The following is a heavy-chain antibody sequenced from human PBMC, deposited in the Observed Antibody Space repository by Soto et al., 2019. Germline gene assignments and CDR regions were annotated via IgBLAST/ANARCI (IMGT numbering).Heavy chain of an antibody. CDR3: GRNIESVGPRGNDAFDV. Sequence: QVQLVQSGADLKKPGASVNISCTASGFTFSDNLINWVRQVPGQGLEWMGWLNPDTGNTRYSETFQGRVTISRRPSASIAYLELRGLENEDTALYFCGRNIESVGPRGNDAFDVWGQGTMITVSS. CDR2: LNPDTGNT. V-gene: IGHV1-3*01. D-gene: IGHD3-16*01. CDR1: GFTFSDNL. J-gene: IGHJ3*01.